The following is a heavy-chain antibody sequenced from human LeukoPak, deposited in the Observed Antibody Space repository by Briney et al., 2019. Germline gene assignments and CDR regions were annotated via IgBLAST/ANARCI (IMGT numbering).Heavy chain of an antibody. D-gene: IGHD6-13*01. V-gene: IGHV4-61*02. Sequence: SETLSLTCTVSGGSISSDSYCWSWLRQPAGKGLEWIGRIYASGSTKYNPSLKSRVTISVDPSKNHFSLKVTSVTAADTAVYYCARMGIAAAGKEYWGQGTLVTVSS. J-gene: IGHJ4*02. CDR1: GGSISSDSYC. CDR2: IYASGST. CDR3: ARMGIAAAGKEY.